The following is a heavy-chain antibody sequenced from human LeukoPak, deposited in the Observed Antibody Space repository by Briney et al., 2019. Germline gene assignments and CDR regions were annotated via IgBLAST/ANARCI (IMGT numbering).Heavy chain of an antibody. J-gene: IGHJ4*02. V-gene: IGHV3-53*04. CDR1: GFTFSSYA. CDR3: ARGIHDYGDYGEYYLDY. CDR2: IYSGGST. Sequence: GGSLRLSCAASGFTFSSYAMSWVRQAPGKGLEWVSVIYSGGSTYYADSVKGRFTISRHNSKNTLYLQMNSLRAEDTAVYYCARGIHDYGDYGEYYLDYRGQGTLVTVSS. D-gene: IGHD4-17*01.